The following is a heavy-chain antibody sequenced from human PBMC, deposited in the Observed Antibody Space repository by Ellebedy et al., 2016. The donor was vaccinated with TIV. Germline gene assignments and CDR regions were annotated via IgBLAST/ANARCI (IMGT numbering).Heavy chain of an antibody. J-gene: IGHJ4*02. Sequence: SETLSLXXNVSGGSISGTYTSYYWGWIRQPPGKGLEWIGEIYPGGSTNYNPSLKSRVTMSIGESKNGFSLKLTSVTAADTAVYYCARDLGSGRYPGHWGQGTLVTVSS. CDR1: GGSISGTYTSYY. CDR2: IYPGGST. V-gene: IGHV4-39*07. D-gene: IGHD3-10*01. CDR3: ARDLGSGRYPGH.